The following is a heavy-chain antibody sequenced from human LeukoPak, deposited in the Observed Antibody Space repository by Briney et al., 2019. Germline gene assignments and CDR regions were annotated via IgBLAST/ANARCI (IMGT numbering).Heavy chain of an antibody. D-gene: IGHD6-19*01. Sequence: GGSLRLSCSASGFTFSASAMHWVRQAPGKGLEYVSAISSSGGSTYYADSLKGRFTISRDNSKNTLYLQMTSLRAEDTAVYYCVKEDAVAGHYFDYWGQGTLVTVSS. CDR1: GFTFSASA. CDR2: ISSSGGST. V-gene: IGHV3-64D*09. J-gene: IGHJ4*02. CDR3: VKEDAVAGHYFDY.